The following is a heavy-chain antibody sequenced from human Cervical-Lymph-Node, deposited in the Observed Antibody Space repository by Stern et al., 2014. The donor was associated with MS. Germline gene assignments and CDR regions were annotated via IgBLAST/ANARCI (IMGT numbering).Heavy chain of an antibody. Sequence: QVQLQESGPRLVKPSEALSLTCTVSGGSVSSGNYYWSWIRQPPGKGLEWIGHISYTASTNYNPSLQSRVNIAIDTSRNQFSLNLSSVTAADTAVYFCARDKIVREFVAYSYYGMDVWGQGTTVTVSS. D-gene: IGHD3-10*01. CDR2: ISYTAST. CDR3: ARDKIVREFVAYSYYGMDV. J-gene: IGHJ6*02. V-gene: IGHV4-61*01. CDR1: GGSVSSGNYY.